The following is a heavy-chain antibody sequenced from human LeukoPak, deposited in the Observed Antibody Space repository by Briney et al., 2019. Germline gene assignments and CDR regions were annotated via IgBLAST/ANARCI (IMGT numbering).Heavy chain of an antibody. J-gene: IGHJ4*02. CDR1: GFTFNRYG. Sequence: GGTLRLSCAASGFTFNRYGMSWVRQAPGKGLEWVSAISGSGGTTYYADSVKGRFTISRDNSKNTLYLQINSLRDEDTAVYYCAKDHLPGIVVADRDYWGQGTLVTVSS. D-gene: IGHD6-19*01. CDR2: ISGSGGTT. CDR3: AKDHLPGIVVADRDY. V-gene: IGHV3-23*01.